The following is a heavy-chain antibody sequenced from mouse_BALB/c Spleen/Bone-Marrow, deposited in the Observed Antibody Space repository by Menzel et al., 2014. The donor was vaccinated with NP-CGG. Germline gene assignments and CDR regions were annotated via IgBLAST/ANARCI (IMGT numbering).Heavy chain of an antibody. CDR2: INPSTDYT. Sequence: VQLQESGAELAKPGASLKMSCKASGYTFTSYWMHWVKQRPGQGLEWIGYINPSTDYTEYNQKFKDKATLSADKSSSTAFMQLSSLTSEDSAVYYCARRAYGGSYGFAYWGQGTLVTVSA. CDR3: ARRAYGGSYGFAY. V-gene: IGHV1-7*01. D-gene: IGHD1-1*01. J-gene: IGHJ3*01. CDR1: GYTFTSYW.